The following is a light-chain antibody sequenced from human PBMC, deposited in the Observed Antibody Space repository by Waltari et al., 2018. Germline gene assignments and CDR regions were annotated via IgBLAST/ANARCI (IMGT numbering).Light chain of an antibody. CDR3: SSYAGSTTVV. J-gene: IGLJ2*01. Sequence: QSALTQPPSASGSPGQAVTISCTGTSSDVGDYKYVSWYQQHPGKAPKLMIYEVSKRPSGVPYRFSGSKSGNTASLTVSGLQAEDEADYCCSSYAGSTTVVFGGGTKLTVL. V-gene: IGLV2-8*01. CDR2: EVS. CDR1: SSDVGDYKY.